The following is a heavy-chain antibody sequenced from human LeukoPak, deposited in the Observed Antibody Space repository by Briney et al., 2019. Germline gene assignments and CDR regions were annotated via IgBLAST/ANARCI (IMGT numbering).Heavy chain of an antibody. V-gene: IGHV3-30-3*01. CDR2: ISYDGSNK. Sequence: GGSLRLSCAASGFTFSSYAMHWVRQAPGKGLEWVAVISYDGSNKYYADSVKGRFTISRDNSKNTLYLQMNSLRAEDTAVYYCARDGVDYYGSGSSDYFDYWGQGTLVTVSS. CDR3: ARDGVDYYGSGSSDYFDY. D-gene: IGHD3-10*01. CDR1: GFTFSSYA. J-gene: IGHJ4*02.